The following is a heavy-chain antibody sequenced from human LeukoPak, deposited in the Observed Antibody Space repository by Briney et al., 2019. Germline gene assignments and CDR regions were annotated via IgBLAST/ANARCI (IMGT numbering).Heavy chain of an antibody. D-gene: IGHD3-10*01. CDR1: GGSFSGYY. CDR2: INHSGST. CDR3: ARYMVRGVISYYYYGMDV. J-gene: IGHJ6*02. V-gene: IGHV4-34*01. Sequence: SETLSLTCAVYGGSFSGYYWSWIRQPPGKGLEWIGEINHSGSTNYNPSLKSRVTISVDTSKNQLSLKLSSVTAADTAVYYCARYMVRGVISYYYYGMDVWGQGTTVTVSS.